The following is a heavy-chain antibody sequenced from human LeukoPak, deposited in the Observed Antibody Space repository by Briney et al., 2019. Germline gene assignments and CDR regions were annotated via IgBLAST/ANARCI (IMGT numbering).Heavy chain of an antibody. CDR2: IYYTGTT. J-gene: IGHJ4*02. V-gene: IGHV4-59*01. CDR3: ARHYSSGTYRLDS. CDR1: GASISDYY. Sequence: SETLSLTCTVSGASISDYYWSWFRQPPGKGLEWLAYIYYTGTTNYNPSVKSRLTISIDTSKNQLSLTLKSVTAADTAVYYCARHYSSGTYRLDSWGQGTLVTVSS. D-gene: IGHD3-10*01.